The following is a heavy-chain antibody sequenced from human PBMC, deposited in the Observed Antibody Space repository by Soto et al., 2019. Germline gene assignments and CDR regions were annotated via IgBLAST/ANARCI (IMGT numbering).Heavy chain of an antibody. Sequence: QVHLVESGGGLVKPGGSLRLSWEASGFTFSDYQMGWIRQAPGKGLEWVSYIGSSGLSVYYEDSGKGRFPISRDNANNSLYLQMDSLRAKDSAVYYCARDLRPLLSHSYYYYYLDVWGKGTRVSVSS. D-gene: IGHD2-15*01. J-gene: IGHJ6*03. CDR3: ARDLRPLLSHSYYYYYLDV. V-gene: IGHV3-11*01. CDR1: GFTFSDYQ. CDR2: IGSSGLSV.